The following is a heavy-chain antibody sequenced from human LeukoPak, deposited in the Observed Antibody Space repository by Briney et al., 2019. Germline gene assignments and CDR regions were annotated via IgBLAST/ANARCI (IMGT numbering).Heavy chain of an antibody. Sequence: PGGSLRLSCAASGFTFSSYAMSWVRQAPGKGLEWVSAISGSGGSTYYADSVKGRFTISRDNSKNTLYLQMNSLRAEDTAVYYCAKVRGITMIVEADLDYWGQGTLVTVSS. CDR2: ISGSGGST. V-gene: IGHV3-23*01. J-gene: IGHJ4*02. CDR3: AKVRGITMIVEADLDY. CDR1: GFTFSSYA. D-gene: IGHD3-22*01.